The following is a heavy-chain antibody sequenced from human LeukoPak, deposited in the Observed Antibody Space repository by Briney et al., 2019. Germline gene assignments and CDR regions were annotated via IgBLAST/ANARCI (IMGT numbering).Heavy chain of an antibody. Sequence: GSVMVSCKASGYTFTSYDINWVRQATGQGLEWMGWMNPNSGNTGYAQKFQGRVTMTRNTSISTAYMELSSLRSEDTAVYYCARFYSTGIVGATTGDYWGQGTLVTVSS. V-gene: IGHV1-8*01. CDR2: MNPNSGNT. J-gene: IGHJ4*02. D-gene: IGHD1-26*01. CDR1: GYTFTSYD. CDR3: ARFYSTGIVGATTGDY.